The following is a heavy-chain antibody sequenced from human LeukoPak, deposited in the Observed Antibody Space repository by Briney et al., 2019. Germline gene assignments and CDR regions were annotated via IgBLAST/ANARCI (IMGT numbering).Heavy chain of an antibody. V-gene: IGHV3-21*01. CDR3: ANGWVTVRSAKFDY. CDR1: GFTFSSYS. D-gene: IGHD4-17*01. CDR2: ISSSSSYI. J-gene: IGHJ4*02. Sequence: GGSLRLSCAASGFTFSSYSMNWVRQAPGKGLEWVSSISSSSSYIYYADSVKGRFTISRDNAKNSLYLQMNSLRAEDTAVYYCANGWVTVRSAKFDYWGQGTLVTVSS.